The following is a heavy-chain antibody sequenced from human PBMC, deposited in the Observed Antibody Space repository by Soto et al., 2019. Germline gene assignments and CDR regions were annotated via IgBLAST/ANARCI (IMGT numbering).Heavy chain of an antibody. J-gene: IGHJ4*02. Sequence: QVQLVESGGGLVKPGGSLRLSCAASGFTFSDYYMSWLRQAPGKGLEWVSYISSSGSTIYYADSVKGRFTISRDNAKNSLYLQMNSLRADDTAVYYCARDLSKYYSNYEWGFYCGQVTLVTVSS. CDR2: ISSSGSTI. CDR1: GFTFSDYY. V-gene: IGHV3-11*01. CDR3: ARDLSKYYSNYEWGFY. D-gene: IGHD4-4*01.